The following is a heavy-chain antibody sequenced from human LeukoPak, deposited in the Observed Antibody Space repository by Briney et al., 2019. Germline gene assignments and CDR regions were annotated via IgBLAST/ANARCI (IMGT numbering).Heavy chain of an antibody. CDR2: INPNNGGT. Sequence: ASVKVSCKASGYTFTGYYMHWVRQAPGQGREWMGWINPNNGGTNYAHKFQGRITLTRDTSISTAYMELSSLSPDDTGIYYCPRDLVDWMNTVTNFFEYWGPGTLITVSS. V-gene: IGHV1-2*02. D-gene: IGHD4-17*01. J-gene: IGHJ4*01. CDR3: PRDLVDWMNTVTNFFEY. CDR1: GYTFTGYY.